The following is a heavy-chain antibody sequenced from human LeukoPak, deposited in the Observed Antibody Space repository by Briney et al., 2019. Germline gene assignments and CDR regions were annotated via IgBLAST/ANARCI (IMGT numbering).Heavy chain of an antibody. J-gene: IGHJ3*02. Sequence: GGSLRLSCAASGFTFSSYWMSWVRQAPGKGLEWVAVISYDGSNKYYADSVKGRFTISRDNSKNTLYLQMNSLRAEDTAVYYCARDLEMATIGAFDIWGQGTMVTVSS. D-gene: IGHD5-24*01. CDR1: GFTFSSYW. CDR2: ISYDGSNK. V-gene: IGHV3-30*03. CDR3: ARDLEMATIGAFDI.